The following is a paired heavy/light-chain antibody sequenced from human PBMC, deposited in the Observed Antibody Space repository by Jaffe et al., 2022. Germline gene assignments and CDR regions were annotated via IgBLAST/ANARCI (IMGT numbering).Light chain of an antibody. CDR2: DAS. V-gene: IGKV1D-13*01. J-gene: IGKJ3*01. CDR1: QGISSA. Sequence: AIQLTQSPSSLSASVGDRVTITCRASQGISSALAWYQQKPGKAPKLLIYDASSLESGVPSRFSGSGSGTDFTLTISSLQPEDFATYYCQQFNNYPQTFGPGTKVDIK. CDR3: QQFNNYPQT.
Heavy chain of an antibody. J-gene: IGHJ4*02. CDR1: GFTFSSYA. Sequence: EVQLLESGGGLVQPGGSLRLSCAASGFTFSSYAMSWVRQAPGKGLEWVSAISGSGGSTYYADSVKGRFTISRDNSKNTLYLQMNSLRAEDTAVYYCAKSRWGFGGVFFDYWGQGTLVTVSS. D-gene: IGHD3-16*01. CDR2: ISGSGGST. CDR3: AKSRWGFGGVFFDY. V-gene: IGHV3-23*01.